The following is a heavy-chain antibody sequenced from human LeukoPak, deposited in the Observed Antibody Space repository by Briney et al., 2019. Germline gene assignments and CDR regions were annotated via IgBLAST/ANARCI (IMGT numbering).Heavy chain of an antibody. CDR3: ARVYCSGGSCYSTFDN. CDR2: ISYDGSNK. Sequence: GGSLRLSCAASGFTFSSYAMHWVRQAPGKGLEWVAVISYDGSNKYYADSVKGRFTISRDNSKNTLYLQMNSLRAADTALYYCARVYCSGGSCYSTFDNWGQGTLVTVSS. J-gene: IGHJ4*02. D-gene: IGHD2-15*01. V-gene: IGHV3-30-3*01. CDR1: GFTFSSYA.